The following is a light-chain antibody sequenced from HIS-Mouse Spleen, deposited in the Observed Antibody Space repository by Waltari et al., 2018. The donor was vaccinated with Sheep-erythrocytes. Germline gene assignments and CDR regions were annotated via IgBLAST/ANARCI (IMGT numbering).Light chain of an antibody. CDR2: GAS. CDR1: QSVSSSY. V-gene: IGKV3-20*01. J-gene: IGKJ3*01. CDR3: QQYGSSPLFT. Sequence: EIVLTQSPGTLSLSPGERATLSCRASQSVSSSYLTWYQQKPGQAPRPLINGASSRATGIPDRFSGSGSGTDFTLTISRLEPEDFAVYYCQQYGSSPLFTFGPGTKVDIK.